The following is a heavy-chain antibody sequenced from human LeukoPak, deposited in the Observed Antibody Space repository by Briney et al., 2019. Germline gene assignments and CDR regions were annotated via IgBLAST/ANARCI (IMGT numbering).Heavy chain of an antibody. CDR3: AREFRSGSYSKFDH. D-gene: IGHD1-26*01. Sequence: GASVKVSCKASGYTFTSNGISWVRQAPGQGLEWMGWISAYNGNTNYAQRLQGRVTMTTDTSTSTAYMELRSLRSDDTAVYYCAREFRSGSYSKFDHWGQGTRVTVSS. CDR1: GYTFTSNG. V-gene: IGHV1-18*01. J-gene: IGHJ4*02. CDR2: ISAYNGNT.